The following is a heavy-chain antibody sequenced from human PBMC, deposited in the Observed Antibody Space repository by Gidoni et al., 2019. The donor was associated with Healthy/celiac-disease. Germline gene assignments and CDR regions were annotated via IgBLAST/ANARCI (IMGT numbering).Heavy chain of an antibody. CDR3: ARDTHGIVGAIGALFDY. CDR2: INPNSGGT. CDR1: GYTFPGYY. V-gene: IGHV1-2*02. Sequence: QVQLVQSGAEVKKPGASVKVSCKASGYTFPGYYMHWVRQAPGQGLEWMGWINPNSGGTNYAQKFQGRVTMTRDTSISTAYMELSRLRSDDTAVYYCARDTHGIVGAIGALFDYWGQGTLVTVSS. D-gene: IGHD1-26*01. J-gene: IGHJ4*02.